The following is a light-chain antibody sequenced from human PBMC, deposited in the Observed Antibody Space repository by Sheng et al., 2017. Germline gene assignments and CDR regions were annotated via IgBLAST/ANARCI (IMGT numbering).Light chain of an antibody. Sequence: AIQLTQSPSSLSASVGDRVTITCRASQDIAGALAWYQQKPGKAPNLLIYDASSLESGVPSRFSGSESGTDFTLTISSLQPEDVATYYCQQYYSLPYTFGQGTKLEIK. CDR2: DAS. V-gene: IGKV1-13*02. J-gene: IGKJ2*01. CDR1: QDIAGA. CDR3: QQYYSLPYT.